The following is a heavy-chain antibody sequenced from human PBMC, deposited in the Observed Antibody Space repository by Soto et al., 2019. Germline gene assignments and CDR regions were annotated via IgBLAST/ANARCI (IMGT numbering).Heavy chain of an antibody. CDR3: VRDVESPGISGSWGAFDI. J-gene: IGHJ3*02. D-gene: IGHD1-20*01. CDR2: IYSSGNT. Sequence: QVQLQESGPGLVKPSETLSLICTVSGGSIRNYFWTWIRQPAGKGLEWIGRIYSSGNTVYNASLKNRVNMSIDMSKNQFSLTLSSMTAADTAVYYCVRDVESPGISGSWGAFDIWGQGTVVTVSS. V-gene: IGHV4-4*07. CDR1: GGSIRNYF.